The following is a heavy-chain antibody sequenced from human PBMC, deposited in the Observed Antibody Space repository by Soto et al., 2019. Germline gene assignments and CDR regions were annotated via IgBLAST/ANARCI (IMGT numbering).Heavy chain of an antibody. Sequence: QVQLQESGPGLLKPSQTLSRTCTVSVGSISSGDHVWNWIRQHPGKGLEWVGYIFSSGHTHYNPSLQGRVTISVDTSKNQFSLKMSSVTAADTAVYYCARDGEHRDGYNYAFDIWGQGTMVTVAS. D-gene: IGHD5-12*01. V-gene: IGHV4-31*03. J-gene: IGHJ3*02. CDR1: VGSISSGDHV. CDR3: ARDGEHRDGYNYAFDI. CDR2: IFSSGHT.